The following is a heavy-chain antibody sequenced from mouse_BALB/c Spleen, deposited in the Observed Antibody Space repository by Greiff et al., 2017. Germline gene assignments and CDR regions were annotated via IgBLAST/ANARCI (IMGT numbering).Heavy chain of an antibody. D-gene: IGHD1-1*01. CDR2: ISDGGSYT. Sequence: EVQRVESGGGLVKPGGSLKLSCAASGFTFSDYYMYWVRQTPEKRLEWVATISDGGSYTYYPDSVKGRFTISRDNAKNNLYLQMSSLKSEDTAMYYCARDKESTVAAYWGQGTLVTVSA. CDR3: ARDKESTVAAY. CDR1: GFTFSDYY. V-gene: IGHV5-4*02. J-gene: IGHJ3*01.